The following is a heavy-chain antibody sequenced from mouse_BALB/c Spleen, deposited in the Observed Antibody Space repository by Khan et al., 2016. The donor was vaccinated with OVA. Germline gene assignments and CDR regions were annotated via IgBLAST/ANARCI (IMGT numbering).Heavy chain of an antibody. V-gene: IGHV3-6*02. Sequence: EVQLQESGPGLVKPSQSLSLSCSVTGYLITSGCYWNWIRQFAGNKLEWMGHISYDGNNNYNQSLKNRISITRDPSKNQSYLRLNSVTPEDTAIYYCARDEGYYYEDYFDYWGQGTTLTVSS. D-gene: IGHD1-1*01. CDR2: ISYDGNN. CDR1: GYLITSGCY. CDR3: ARDEGYYYEDYFDY. J-gene: IGHJ2*01.